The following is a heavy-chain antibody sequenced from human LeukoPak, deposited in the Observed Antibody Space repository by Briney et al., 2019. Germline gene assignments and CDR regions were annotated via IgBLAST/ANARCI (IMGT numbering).Heavy chain of an antibody. V-gene: IGHV3-48*02. J-gene: IGHJ6*02. CDR1: GFTFSSYS. CDR2: ISSSSSTI. Sequence: GGSLRLSCAASGFTFSSYSMNWVRQAPGKGREWVSYISSSSSTIYYADSVKGRFTISRDNAKNSRYLQMNSLRDEDTAVYYCARVDDCGGDCYPRVGYYYYGMDVWGQGTTVTVSS. CDR3: ARVDDCGGDCYPRVGYYYYGMDV. D-gene: IGHD2-21*02.